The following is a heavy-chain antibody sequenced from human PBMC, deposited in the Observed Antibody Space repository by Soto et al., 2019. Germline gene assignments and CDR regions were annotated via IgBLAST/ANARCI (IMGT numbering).Heavy chain of an antibody. V-gene: IGHV3-23*01. D-gene: IGHD2-2*01. CDR1: GFTFGSYA. J-gene: IGHJ6*03. Sequence: EVQLLESGGGLVQPGGSLRLSCVVSGFTFGSYAMSWVRQAPEKGPEWVAILGGNGFTTYDAVSVKGRFTISGDKSKSTLFLQTNSLSADDTGVYYCATALRPSLNFFYYMDVWGRGTSVTVSS. CDR2: LGGNGFTT. CDR3: ATALRPSLNFFYYMDV.